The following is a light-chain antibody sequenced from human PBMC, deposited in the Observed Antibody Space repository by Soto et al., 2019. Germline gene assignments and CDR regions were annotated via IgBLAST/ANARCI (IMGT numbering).Light chain of an antibody. V-gene: IGKV3-20*01. CDR1: QSVSSNY. CDR3: QQYGSSRT. Sequence: EIVLTQSPGTLSLSPGERATLSCRASQSVSSNYLAWYQQKPGQAPRLLIYGASSRATGIPDRFSGSGSGTDFTLIISRLEPEDFSVYYCQQYGSSRTFGQGTRLEIK. J-gene: IGKJ5*01. CDR2: GAS.